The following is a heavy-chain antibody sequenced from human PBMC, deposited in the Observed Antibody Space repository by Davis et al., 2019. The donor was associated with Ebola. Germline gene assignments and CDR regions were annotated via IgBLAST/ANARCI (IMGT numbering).Heavy chain of an antibody. CDR1: GGSFSGYY. Sequence: MPSETLSPTCAVHGGSFSGYYWSWIRQPPGKGLEWIGEINHSGSTNYNPSLKSRVTISVDTSKNQFSLKLSSVTAADTAVYYCARHSGFSGSYWSAFDIWGQGTMVTVSS. D-gene: IGHD1-26*01. CDR3: ARHSGFSGSYWSAFDI. V-gene: IGHV4-34*01. CDR2: INHSGST. J-gene: IGHJ3*02.